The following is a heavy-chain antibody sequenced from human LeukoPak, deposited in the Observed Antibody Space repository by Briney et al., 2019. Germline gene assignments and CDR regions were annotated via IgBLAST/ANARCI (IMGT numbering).Heavy chain of an antibody. J-gene: IGHJ3*02. CDR2: ISGYSANT. Sequence: ASVMVSCKASGYTFTSYGISWVRQAPGQGLEWMGWISGYSANTNYAQKFQGRVTMTIDTSTSTAYMELRSLGSDDTAVYYCARGLTRQRIVVVVTAGDAFDIWGQGTMVTVSS. D-gene: IGHD2-15*01. CDR3: ARGLTRQRIVVVVTAGDAFDI. V-gene: IGHV1-18*01. CDR1: GYTFTSYG.